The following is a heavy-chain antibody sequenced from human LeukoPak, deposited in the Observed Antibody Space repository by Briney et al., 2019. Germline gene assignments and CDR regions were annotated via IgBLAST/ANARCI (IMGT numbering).Heavy chain of an antibody. CDR3: ARPVYCSGGSCYITNAFDI. CDR2: INPNSGGT. D-gene: IGHD2-15*01. J-gene: IGHJ3*02. V-gene: IGHV1-2*02. Sequence: GASVKVSCKASGYTFTGYYMHWVRQAPGQGLEWMGWINPNSGGTNYAQKFQGRVTMTRDTSISTAYMELSRLRSDDTAVYYCARPVYCSGGSCYITNAFDIWGQGTMVTVSS. CDR1: GYTFTGYY.